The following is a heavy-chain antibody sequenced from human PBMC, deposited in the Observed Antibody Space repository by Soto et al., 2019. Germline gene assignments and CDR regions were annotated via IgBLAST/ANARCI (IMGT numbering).Heavy chain of an antibody. CDR3: ARDEGFTVY. V-gene: IGHV3-23*01. Sequence: PGGSLRLSCAASGFTSSTYAMSWVRQAPGKGLEWVSGITGSGGGTYYADSVKGRFTISRDNSKNTVYLQMNSLRAEDTAVYCARDEGFTVYWGQGTLVTVSS. CDR2: ITGSGGGT. CDR1: GFTSSTYA. J-gene: IGHJ4*02. D-gene: IGHD2-15*01.